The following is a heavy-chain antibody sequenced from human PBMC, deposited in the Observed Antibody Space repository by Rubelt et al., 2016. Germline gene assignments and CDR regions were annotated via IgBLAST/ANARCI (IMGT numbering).Heavy chain of an antibody. Sequence: ASVKISCKASGYSFTTYYMHWVRQAPGQGLEWMVMIDPSGGATNYAQKFQGRITMTRDTSTSTVYLDLSSLRSEDTAVYYCAREPASTCYFDFWGQGTLVTVSS. D-gene: IGHD2/OR15-2a*01. V-gene: IGHV1-46*01. CDR3: AREPASTCYFDF. CDR1: GYSFTTYY. CDR2: IDPSGGAT. J-gene: IGHJ4*02.